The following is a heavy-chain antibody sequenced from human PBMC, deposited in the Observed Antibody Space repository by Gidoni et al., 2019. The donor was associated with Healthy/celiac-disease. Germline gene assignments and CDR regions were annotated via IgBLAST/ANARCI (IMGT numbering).Heavy chain of an antibody. Sequence: QVQLVQSGAEVKKPGASVKVSCKASGYTFTGYYMHWVRQAPGQGLEWMGWINPHSGGTNYAQKFQGRVTMTRDTSISTAYMELSRLRSDDTAVYYCARDDYYGSGSSYWGQGTLVTVSS. V-gene: IGHV1-2*02. CDR3: ARDDYYGSGSSY. D-gene: IGHD3-10*01. J-gene: IGHJ4*02. CDR1: GYTFTGYY. CDR2: INPHSGGT.